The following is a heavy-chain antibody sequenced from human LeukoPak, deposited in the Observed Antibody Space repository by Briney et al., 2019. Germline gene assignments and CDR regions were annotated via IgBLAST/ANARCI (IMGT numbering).Heavy chain of an antibody. J-gene: IGHJ3*02. Sequence: QPGGSLRLSCAASGFTFDDYAMNWVRQAPGKGLEWVSLISGGGGRTFYADSVKGRFTISRDNSKNSLYLEMNSMRTEDTALYYCAKDLASVYDAFNMGGQGTMVTVSS. CDR2: ISGGGGRT. CDR3: AKDLASVYDAFNM. V-gene: IGHV3-43*02. CDR1: GFTFDDYA.